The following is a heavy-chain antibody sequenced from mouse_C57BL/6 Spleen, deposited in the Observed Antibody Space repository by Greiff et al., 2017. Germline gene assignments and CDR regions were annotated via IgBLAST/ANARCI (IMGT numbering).Heavy chain of an antibody. V-gene: IGHV1-69*01. J-gene: IGHJ3*01. CDR2: IDPSDSYT. CDR1: GYTFTSYW. D-gene: IGHD1-1*01. Sequence: VQLQQPGAELVMPGASVKLSCKASGYTFTSYWMHWVKQRPGQGLEWIGEIDPSDSYTNYNQKFKGKSTLTVDKSSSTAYMQLSSLTSEDSAVYYCARGYGSSYRGGFAYWGQGTLVTVSA. CDR3: ARGYGSSYRGGFAY.